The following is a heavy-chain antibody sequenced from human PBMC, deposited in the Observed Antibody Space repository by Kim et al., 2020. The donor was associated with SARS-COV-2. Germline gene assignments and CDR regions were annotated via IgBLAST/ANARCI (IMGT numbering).Heavy chain of an antibody. D-gene: IGHD6-13*01. Sequence: SETLSLTCTVSGGSISSSSYYWGWIRQPPGKGLEWIGSIYYSGSTYYNPSLKSRVTISVDTSKNQFTLKLSSVTAADTAVYYCDRHNIEAAGTFDYWGQGPLVTVSS. V-gene: IGHV4-39*01. CDR3: DRHNIEAAGTFDY. J-gene: IGHJ4*02. CDR2: IYYSGST. CDR1: GGSISSSSYY.